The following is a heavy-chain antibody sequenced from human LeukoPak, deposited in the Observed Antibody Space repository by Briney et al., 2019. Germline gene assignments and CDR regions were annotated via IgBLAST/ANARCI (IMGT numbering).Heavy chain of an antibody. CDR2: ISSSGSTI. CDR1: GFTFSSSW. D-gene: IGHD3-10*01. CDR3: ARDGITMVRGSLTGAFDI. J-gene: IGHJ3*02. V-gene: IGHV3-48*01. Sequence: PGGSLRLSCAASGFTFSSSWMHWVRQAPGKGLEWVSYISSSGSTIYYADSVKGRFTISRDNSKNTLYLQMNSLRAEDTAVYYCARDGITMVRGSLTGAFDIWGQGTMVTVSS.